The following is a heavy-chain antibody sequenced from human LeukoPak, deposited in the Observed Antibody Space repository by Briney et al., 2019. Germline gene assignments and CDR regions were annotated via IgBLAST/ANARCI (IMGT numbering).Heavy chain of an antibody. V-gene: IGHV3-7*01. J-gene: IGHJ3*02. D-gene: IGHD3-16*01. CDR3: AREGEGGFDI. CDR2: IKQDGSKK. Sequence: GGSLRLSCAASGFTFSLYWISWVRQTPGKGLEWVANIKQDGSKKEYVDSVKGRFTISRDNAKKSLYLQMDSLRAEDTAVYYCAREGEGGFDIWGQGTMVTVSS. CDR1: GFTFSLYW.